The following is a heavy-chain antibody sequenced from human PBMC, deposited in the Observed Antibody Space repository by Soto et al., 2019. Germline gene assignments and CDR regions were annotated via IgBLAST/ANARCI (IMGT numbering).Heavy chain of an antibody. V-gene: IGHV1-2*04. J-gene: IGHJ2*01. D-gene: IGHD6-19*01. CDR2: INPNSGGT. Sequence: QVQLVQSGAEVKKPGASVKVSCKASGYTFTGYYMHWVRQAPGQGLEWMGWINPNSGGTNYAQKFQGWVTMTRDTXXSXAXKELSRLRSDDTAVYYCARAPPEEQWLVPRYWYFDLWGRGTLVTVSS. CDR3: ARAPPEEQWLVPRYWYFDL. CDR1: GYTFTGYY.